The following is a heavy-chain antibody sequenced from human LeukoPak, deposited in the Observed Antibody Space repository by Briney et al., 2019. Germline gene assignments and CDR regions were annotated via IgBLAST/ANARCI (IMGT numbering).Heavy chain of an antibody. CDR1: GFTFSSYA. CDR3: AKSKQYQLPTDY. Sequence: GGSLRLSCAASGFTFSSYAMSCVRQAPGKGLEGVSAISGSGGSTYYAHSVKGRFTISRDNSKNTLYLQMNSLRAEDTAVYYCAKSKQYQLPTDYWGQGTLVTVSS. D-gene: IGHD2-2*01. CDR2: ISGSGGST. V-gene: IGHV3-23*01. J-gene: IGHJ4*02.